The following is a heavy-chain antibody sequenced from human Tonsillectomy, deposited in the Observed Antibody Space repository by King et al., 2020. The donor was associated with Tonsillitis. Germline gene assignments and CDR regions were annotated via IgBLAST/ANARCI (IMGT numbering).Heavy chain of an antibody. Sequence: VQLVESGGGLVQTGGSLRLSCTASGFAFSNYWMQWVRQSPGKGLEWVAIIKQDGSWKDYVDSVKGRFTISRDNAKNSVFLQMSSPRAEDTAIYFCVGSSGWLFDYWGQGTLVTVSS. J-gene: IGHJ4*02. CDR2: IKQDGSWK. D-gene: IGHD6-19*01. V-gene: IGHV3-7*03. CDR3: VGSSGWLFDY. CDR1: GFAFSNYW.